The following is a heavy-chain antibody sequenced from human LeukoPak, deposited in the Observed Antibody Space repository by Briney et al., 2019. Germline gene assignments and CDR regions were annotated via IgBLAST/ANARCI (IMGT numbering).Heavy chain of an antibody. CDR2: IYPGDSDT. J-gene: IGHJ5*02. Sequence: GESLKISSKGSGYSFTSYWIGWLRQMPGKGLEWMVIIYPGDSDTRYSPSFQGQVTISADKSISTAYLQWSSLTASDTAMYYCARRVVRGVNYWFDPWGQGTLVTVSS. V-gene: IGHV5-51*01. CDR1: GYSFTSYW. CDR3: ARRVVRGVNYWFDP. D-gene: IGHD3-10*01.